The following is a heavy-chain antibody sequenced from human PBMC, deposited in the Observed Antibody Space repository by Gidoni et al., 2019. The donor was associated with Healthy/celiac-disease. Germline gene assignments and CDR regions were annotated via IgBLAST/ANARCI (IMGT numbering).Heavy chain of an antibody. J-gene: IGHJ5*02. CDR1: GYTFTGYY. CDR2: INPNSGGT. V-gene: IGHV1-2*06. Sequence: QVQLVQSGAEVKKPGASVQVSCKASGYTFTGYYMHWVRQAPGQGLEWMGRINPNSGGTNYAQKFQGRVTMTRDTSISTAYMELSRLRSDDTAVYYCARDRGYYYDSSGYLDPWGQGTLVTVSS. CDR3: ARDRGYYYDSSGYLDP. D-gene: IGHD3-22*01.